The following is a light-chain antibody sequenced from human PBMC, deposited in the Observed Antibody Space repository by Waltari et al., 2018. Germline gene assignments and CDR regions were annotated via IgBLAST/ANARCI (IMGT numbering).Light chain of an antibody. CDR3: SSYAGSNNFRYV. CDR1: SSDVGGYNY. J-gene: IGLJ1*01. CDR2: EVS. Sequence: QSALTQPPSASGSPGQSVTISCTGTSSDVGGYNYVSWYQQHPGKAPNLMIYEVSKRPSGVPDRFSGSKSGNTASLTVSGLQAEDEADYYCSSYAGSNNFRYVFGTGTKVTVL. V-gene: IGLV2-8*01.